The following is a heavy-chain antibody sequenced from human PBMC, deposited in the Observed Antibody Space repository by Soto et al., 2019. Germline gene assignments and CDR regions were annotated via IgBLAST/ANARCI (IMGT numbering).Heavy chain of an antibody. D-gene: IGHD4-17*01. CDR1: GYTLTELS. V-gene: IGHV1-24*01. J-gene: IGHJ4*02. CDR3: ATVPLDYGDYVFDY. Sequence: ASVKVSCKVSGYTLTELSMHWVRQAPGKGLEWMGGFDPEDGETIYAQKFQGRVTMTEDTSTDTAYMELSSLRSEDTAVYYCATVPLDYGDYVFDYWGQGTLVTVSS. CDR2: FDPEDGET.